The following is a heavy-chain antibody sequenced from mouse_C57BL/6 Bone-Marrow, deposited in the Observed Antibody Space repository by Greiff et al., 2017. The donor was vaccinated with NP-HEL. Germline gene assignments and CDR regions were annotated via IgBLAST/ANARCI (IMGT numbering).Heavy chain of an antibody. CDR2: IYPGNSDT. CDR3: TREENYYGSSYPYYFDY. D-gene: IGHD1-1*01. Sequence: EVQLQQSGTVLARPGASVKMSCKTSGYTFTSYWMHWVKQRPGQGLEWIGAIYPGNSDTSYNQKFKGKAKLTAVTSASTAYMELSSLTNEDSAVYYCTREENYYGSSYPYYFDYWGQGTTLTVSS. J-gene: IGHJ2*01. V-gene: IGHV1-5*01. CDR1: GYTFTSYW.